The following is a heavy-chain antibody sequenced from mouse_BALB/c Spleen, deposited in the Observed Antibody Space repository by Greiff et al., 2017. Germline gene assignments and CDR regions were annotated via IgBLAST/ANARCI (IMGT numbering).Heavy chain of an antibody. CDR2: IDPANGNT. CDR3: ASYYGSSYGGYAMDY. V-gene: IGHV14-3*02. Sequence: EVKLEESGAELVKPGASVKLSCTASGFNIKDTYMHWVKQRPEQGLEWIGRIDPANGNTKYDPKFQGKATITADTSSNTAYLQLSSLTSEDTAVYYCASYYGSSYGGYAMDYWGQGTSVTVSS. CDR1: GFNIKDTY. J-gene: IGHJ4*01. D-gene: IGHD1-1*01.